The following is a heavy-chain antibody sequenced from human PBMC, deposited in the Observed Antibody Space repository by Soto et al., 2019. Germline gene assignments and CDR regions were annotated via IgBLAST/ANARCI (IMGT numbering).Heavy chain of an antibody. CDR1: GGSFSGYY. Sequence: SETLSLTCAVYGGSFSGYYWSWIRQPPGKGLEWIGEINHRGSTNYNPSLKSRVTISVDTSRNQFSLKLSSVTAADTAVYYCARVITKTYYYDSSGYSIDYWGQGTLVTVSS. D-gene: IGHD3-22*01. CDR3: ARVITKTYYYDSSGYSIDY. CDR2: INHRGST. J-gene: IGHJ4*02. V-gene: IGHV4-34*01.